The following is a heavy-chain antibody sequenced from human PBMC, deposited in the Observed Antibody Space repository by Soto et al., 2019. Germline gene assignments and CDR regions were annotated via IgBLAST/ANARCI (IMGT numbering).Heavy chain of an antibody. V-gene: IGHV4-59*01. CDR2: IYSSGRT. Sequence: PSETLSLTCTVSGRSIANYYWSWIRQPPGKGLEWIGYIYSSGRTNYNPSLKSRVTISADTSKNQVSLKLTSVTAADTAVYYCARDHPHSYGIYYFDYWGQGTLVTVS. CDR1: GRSIANYY. D-gene: IGHD5-18*01. CDR3: ARDHPHSYGIYYFDY. J-gene: IGHJ4*02.